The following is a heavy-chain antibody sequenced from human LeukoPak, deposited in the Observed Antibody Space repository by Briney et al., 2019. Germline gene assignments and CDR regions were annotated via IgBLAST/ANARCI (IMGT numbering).Heavy chain of an antibody. Sequence: ASVKVSCKASGYTFTSYGISWVRQAPGQGLEWMGWISAYNGNTNYAQKLQGRVTMTTDTSTSTAYMELRSLRSDDTAVYYCARTLTGELLRSGFDYWGQGTLVTVSS. CDR2: ISAYNGNT. V-gene: IGHV1-18*01. D-gene: IGHD1-26*01. J-gene: IGHJ4*02. CDR3: ARTLTGELLRSGFDY. CDR1: GYTFTSYG.